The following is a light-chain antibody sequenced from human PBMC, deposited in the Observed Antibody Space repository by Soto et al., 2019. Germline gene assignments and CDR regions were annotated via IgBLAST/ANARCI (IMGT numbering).Light chain of an antibody. CDR3: AAWNDSLNGVV. CDR1: SSTIGSKT. CDR2: TTN. Sequence: QSVRTHPPSASWTPGHRVTISCSGSSSTIGSKTLNWYQQLPGSAPKLLIYTTNQRPSGVPDRFSGSKSGTSASLAISGLQSEDEADYYCAAWNDSLNGVVFGGGTQLTVL. J-gene: IGLJ2*01. V-gene: IGLV1-44*01.